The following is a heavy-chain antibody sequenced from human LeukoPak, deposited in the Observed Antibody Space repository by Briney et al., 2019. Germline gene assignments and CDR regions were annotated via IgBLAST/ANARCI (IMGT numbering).Heavy chain of an antibody. D-gene: IGHD6-19*01. Sequence: SVKVSCRASGGTCSSYAISWVRQAPGQGLEWMGGIIPIFGTANYAQKFQGRVTITADESTSTAYMELSSLRSEDTAVYYCARDYIAVAGTYYYYYGMDVWGQGTTVTVSS. V-gene: IGHV1-69*13. J-gene: IGHJ6*02. CDR3: ARDYIAVAGTYYYYYGMDV. CDR2: IIPIFGTA. CDR1: GGTCSSYA.